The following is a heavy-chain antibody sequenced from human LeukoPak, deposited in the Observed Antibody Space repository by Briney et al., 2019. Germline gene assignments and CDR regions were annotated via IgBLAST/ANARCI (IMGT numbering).Heavy chain of an antibody. Sequence: PSETLSLTCTVSGYSINSGYYWGWIRQPPGKGLEWIGSIYHSGSTHYNPSLKSRVTISVDTSKNQFSLKLSSVTAADTAVYYCARVLKGRAPFDYWGQGTLVTVSS. CDR1: GYSINSGYY. CDR3: ARVLKGRAPFDY. J-gene: IGHJ4*02. V-gene: IGHV4-38-2*02. CDR2: IYHSGST.